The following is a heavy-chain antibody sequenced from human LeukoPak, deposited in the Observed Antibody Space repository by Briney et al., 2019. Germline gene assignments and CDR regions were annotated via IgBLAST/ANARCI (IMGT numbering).Heavy chain of an antibody. CDR2: INAYNGNT. CDR3: ARIVVVPAGNYYYYGMDV. Sequence: ASVKVSCMASGYTFTSYGISWVRQAPGEGREWMGWINAYNGNTNYAQKLQGRVTMTTDTSTSTAYMELRSLRSDVTAVYYCARIVVVPAGNYYYYGMDVWGQGTTVTVSS. D-gene: IGHD2-2*01. CDR1: GYTFTSYG. J-gene: IGHJ6*02. V-gene: IGHV1-18*01.